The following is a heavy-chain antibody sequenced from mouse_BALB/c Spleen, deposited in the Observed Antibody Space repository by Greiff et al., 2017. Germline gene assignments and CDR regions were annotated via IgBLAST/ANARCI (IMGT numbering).Heavy chain of an antibody. CDR1: GFSLTSYG. V-gene: IGHV2-9*02. CDR3: ARDRTGTSAWFAY. D-gene: IGHD4-1*01. CDR2: IWAGGST. Sequence: VKLMESGPGLVAPSQSLSITCTVSGFSLTSYGVHWVRQPPGKGLEWLGVIWAGGSTNYNSALMSRLSISKDNSKSQVFLKMNSLQTDDTAMYYCARDRTGTSAWFAYWGQGTLVTVSA. J-gene: IGHJ3*01.